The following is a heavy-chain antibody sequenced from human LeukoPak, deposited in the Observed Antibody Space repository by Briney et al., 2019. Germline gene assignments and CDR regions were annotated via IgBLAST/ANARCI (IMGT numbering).Heavy chain of an antibody. Sequence: PSETLSLSCTVSGCSISSSSYYWGCIRQPPGKGRVWIGSVNYGGSSYYDPAHRRRATSSEDTSKNQFSLKLSSVTAADTAVYYCERAATDGYNANWFDLWGQGTLVTVSS. CDR2: VNYGGSS. V-gene: IGHV4-39*07. CDR3: ERAATDGYNANWFDL. D-gene: IGHD5-24*01. J-gene: IGHJ5*02. CDR1: GCSISSSSYY.